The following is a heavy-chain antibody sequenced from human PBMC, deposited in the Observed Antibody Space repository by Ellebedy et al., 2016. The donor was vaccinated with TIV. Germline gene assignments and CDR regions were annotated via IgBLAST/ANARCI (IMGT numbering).Heavy chain of an antibody. Sequence: GESLKISXSASGFTFSSYAMHWVRQAPGKGLEYVSAISSNGGSTYYADSVKGRFTISRDNSKNTLYLQMSSLRAEDTAVYYCVKDNFGWYFDYWGQGTLVTVSS. V-gene: IGHV3-64D*06. CDR2: ISSNGGST. D-gene: IGHD3-10*01. CDR1: GFTFSSYA. CDR3: VKDNFGWYFDY. J-gene: IGHJ4*02.